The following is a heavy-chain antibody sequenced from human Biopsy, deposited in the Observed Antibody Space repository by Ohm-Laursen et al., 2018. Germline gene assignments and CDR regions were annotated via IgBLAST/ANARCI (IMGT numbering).Heavy chain of an antibody. CDR1: GASISSAAYH. CDR2: ISHSGST. D-gene: IGHD6-13*01. Sequence: SQTLSLTCIVSGASISSAAYHWSWIHQLPGKGLEWIGYISHSGSTSYNPSLRSLVTISTDTSTNQFSLKVRSVTAADTAMYYCAGATSGTSLYDPWGQGILVTVSS. CDR3: AGATSGTSLYDP. J-gene: IGHJ5*02. V-gene: IGHV4-31*01.